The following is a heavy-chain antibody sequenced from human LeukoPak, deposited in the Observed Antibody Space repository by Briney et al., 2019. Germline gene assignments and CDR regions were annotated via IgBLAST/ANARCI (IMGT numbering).Heavy chain of an antibody. CDR1: GGSFSGYY. V-gene: IGHV4-34*01. D-gene: IGHD4-17*01. CDR2: INHSGST. J-gene: IGHJ5*02. Sequence: SETLSLTCAVYGGSFSGYYWSWIRQPPGKGLEWIGEINHSGSTNYNPSLKSRVTISVDTSKNQFSLKLSSVTAADTAVYYCARGLELGSSHVTTAVPWGQGTLVTVSS. CDR3: ARGLELGSSHVTTAVP.